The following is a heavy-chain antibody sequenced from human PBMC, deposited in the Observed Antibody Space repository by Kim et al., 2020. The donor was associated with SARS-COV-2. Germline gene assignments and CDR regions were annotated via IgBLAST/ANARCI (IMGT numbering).Heavy chain of an antibody. V-gene: IGHV4-39*01. J-gene: IGHJ5*02. Sequence: YHPSLTSRVTISVDTAKNQFSLKRGSVTATDTAVYYCARRGVRGVIGFDPWGQGTLVTVSS. D-gene: IGHD3-10*01. CDR3: ARRGVRGVIGFDP.